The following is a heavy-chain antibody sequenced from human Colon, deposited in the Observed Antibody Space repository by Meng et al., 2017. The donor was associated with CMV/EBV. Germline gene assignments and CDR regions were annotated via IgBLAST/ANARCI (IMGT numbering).Heavy chain of an antibody. Sequence: GESLKISCAASEFTFSSYWMHWVRQAPGKGLVWVSRINSDGSSTNYADSVKGRFTISRDNAKNTLYLQMNSLRAEDTAVYYCTRAVGYCSSTSCFDLGYWGQGTLVTVSS. CDR3: TRAVGYCSSTSCFDLGY. CDR2: INSDGSST. V-gene: IGHV3-74*01. CDR1: EFTFSSYW. D-gene: IGHD2-2*01. J-gene: IGHJ4*02.